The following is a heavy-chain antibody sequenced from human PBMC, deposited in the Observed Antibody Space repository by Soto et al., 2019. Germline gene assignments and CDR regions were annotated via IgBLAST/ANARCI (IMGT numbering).Heavy chain of an antibody. D-gene: IGHD6-19*01. V-gene: IGHV4-4*02. Sequence: HVQLQESGPGLVKPSGTLSLTCAVSNGSISSSNWWNWVRQPPGMELEWIGEIYHTGSTNYNPSLKSRVTISVDKSKNQFSLRLNSVTAADTAVYYCARAVAGLDFDSWGQGTLVTVSS. CDR2: IYHTGST. CDR3: ARAVAGLDFDS. J-gene: IGHJ4*02. CDR1: NGSISSSNW.